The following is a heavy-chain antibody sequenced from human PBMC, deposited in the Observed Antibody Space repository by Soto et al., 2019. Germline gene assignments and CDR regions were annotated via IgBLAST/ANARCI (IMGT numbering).Heavy chain of an antibody. V-gene: IGHV4-34*01. CDR2: INHSGST. CDR3: AMAYTSSYYYYGMDV. CDR1: GGSLSGYY. D-gene: IGHD6-6*01. J-gene: IGHJ6*02. Sequence: SETLSLTCAVYGGSLSGYYWSWIRQPPGKGLEWIGEINHSGSTNYNPSLKSRVTISVDTSKNQFSLKLSSVTAADTAVYYCAMAYTSSYYYYGMDVWGQGTTVTVSS.